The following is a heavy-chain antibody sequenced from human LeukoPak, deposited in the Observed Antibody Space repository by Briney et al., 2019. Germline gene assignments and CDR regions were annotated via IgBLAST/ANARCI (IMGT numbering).Heavy chain of an antibody. CDR2: ISYDGSNK. CDR3: ARDSKQAARGYYYYYMDV. J-gene: IGHJ6*03. D-gene: IGHD6-6*01. Sequence: GGSLRLSCAASGFTFSSYAMHWVRQAPGKGLEWVAVISYDGSNKYYADSVKGRFTISRDNSKNTLYLQMNSLRAEDTAVYYCARDSKQAARGYYYYYMDVWGKGTTVTVSS. CDR1: GFTFSSYA. V-gene: IGHV3-30-3*01.